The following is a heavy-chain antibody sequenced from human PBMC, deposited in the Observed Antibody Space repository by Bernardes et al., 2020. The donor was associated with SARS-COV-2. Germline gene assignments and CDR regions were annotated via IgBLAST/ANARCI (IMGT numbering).Heavy chain of an antibody. V-gene: IGHV5-51*01. J-gene: IGHJ6*02. Sequence: GAYLKPSRKAPGYSLTHSWIRCVPTIPGTRLESTRLIYPGDSDTSYSPSFHGQVTISADKSMNTAYLQWGSLKASDTAMYYWARSDTWANKNYYSLDVWGQGTTVTVSS. CDR1: GYSLTHSW. CDR2: IYPGDSDT. D-gene: IGHD2-21*02. CDR3: ARSDTWANKNYYSLDV.